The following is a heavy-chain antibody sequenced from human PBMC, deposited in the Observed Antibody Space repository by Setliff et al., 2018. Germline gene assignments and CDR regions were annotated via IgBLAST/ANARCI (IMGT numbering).Heavy chain of an antibody. CDR3: ARTCCYRGWFDP. D-gene: IGHD2-15*01. CDR1: GFSLSNGRMG. Sequence: SGPTLVNPTETLTLTCIVSGFSLSNGRMGVSWIRQPPGKALEWLAHIFSNDEKSYNTSLKTRLTISKDTSKNQVVLTMTNMDPVDTATYYCARTCCYRGWFDPWGQGTLVTVSS. J-gene: IGHJ5*02. CDR2: IFSNDEK. V-gene: IGHV2-26*01.